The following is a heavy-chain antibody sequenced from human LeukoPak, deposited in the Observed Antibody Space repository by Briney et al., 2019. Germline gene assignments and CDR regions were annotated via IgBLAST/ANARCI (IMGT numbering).Heavy chain of an antibody. CDR1: GFTFSSYA. J-gene: IGHJ4*02. V-gene: IGHV3-30-3*01. D-gene: IGHD6-13*01. CDR2: ISYDGSNK. CDR3: ARDHSSSWYWDY. Sequence: GRSLRLSCAASGFTFSSYAMHWVRQAPGKGLEWVAVISYDGSNKYYADSVKGRFTISRDNSKNTLYVQMNSLRAEDTAVYYCARDHSSSWYWDYWGQGTLVTVSS.